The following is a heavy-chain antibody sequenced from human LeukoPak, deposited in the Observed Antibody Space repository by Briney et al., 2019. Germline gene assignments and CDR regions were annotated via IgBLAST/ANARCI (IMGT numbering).Heavy chain of an antibody. CDR2: ISSGSSTI. CDR3: ARYYDSSGYYSFDY. D-gene: IGHD3-22*01. J-gene: IGHJ4*02. V-gene: IGHV3-48*04. CDR1: GFTFSSYS. Sequence: GGSLRLSCAASGFTFSSYSMNWVRQAPGKGLEWVSYISSGSSTIYYADSAKGRFTISRDSAKNSLYLQMNSLRAEDTAVYYCARYYDSSGYYSFDYWGQGTLVTVSS.